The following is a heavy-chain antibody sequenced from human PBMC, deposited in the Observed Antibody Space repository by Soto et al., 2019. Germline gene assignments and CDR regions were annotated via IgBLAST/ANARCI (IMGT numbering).Heavy chain of an antibody. D-gene: IGHD2-8*01. CDR2: ISGSGGST. V-gene: IGHV3-23*01. Sequence: GGSLRLSCAASGFTFSSYAMSWVRQAPGKGLEWVSAISGSGGSTYYADSVKGRFTISRDNSKNTLYLQMNSLRAEDTAVYYCAKTPPYYCTNGVCYLFDYWGQGTLVTVS. CDR1: GFTFSSYA. J-gene: IGHJ4*02. CDR3: AKTPPYYCTNGVCYLFDY.